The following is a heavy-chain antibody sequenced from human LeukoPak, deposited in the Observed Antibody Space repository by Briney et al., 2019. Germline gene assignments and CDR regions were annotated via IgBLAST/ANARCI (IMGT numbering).Heavy chain of an antibody. J-gene: IGHJ4*02. CDR1: GGTFSSYA. V-gene: IGHV1-69*05. CDR2: IIPIFGTA. Sequence: GASVKVSCKASGGTFSSYAISWVRQAPGQGLEWMGGIIPIFGTANYAQKFQGRVTITMDESTSTAYMELSSLRSEDTAVYYCAISDSGAAREDWGQGTLVTVSS. CDR3: AISDSGAARED. D-gene: IGHD1-26*01.